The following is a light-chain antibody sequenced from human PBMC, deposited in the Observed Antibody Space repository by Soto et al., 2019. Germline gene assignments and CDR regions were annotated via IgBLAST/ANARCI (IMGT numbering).Light chain of an antibody. J-gene: IGKJ1*01. CDR2: GAS. V-gene: IGKV3-15*01. CDR1: QSVSSN. Sequence: EIVLTQSPATLSLSPGDRATLSCRASQSVSSNLAWYQQKPGQAPRLLIYGASTRATGVPARFSGSGSGTEFTLTISGLQSEDFAVYYCQQYNNWPRTFGQGTKVDIK. CDR3: QQYNNWPRT.